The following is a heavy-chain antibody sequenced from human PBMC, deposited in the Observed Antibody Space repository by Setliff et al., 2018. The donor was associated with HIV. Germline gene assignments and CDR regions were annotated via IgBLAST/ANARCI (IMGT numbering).Heavy chain of an antibody. Sequence: ASVKVSCKASGHTFSNYGISWVRQAPGQGLERMGWISPYNGNTNYVQKLQGRVTITTDTSTSTAYMELRSLRSDDTALYYCARKPTGSPSDYWGQGTLVTVSS. V-gene: IGHV1-18*01. CDR1: GHTFSNYG. D-gene: IGHD2-2*01. J-gene: IGHJ4*02. CDR2: ISPYNGNT. CDR3: ARKPTGSPSDY.